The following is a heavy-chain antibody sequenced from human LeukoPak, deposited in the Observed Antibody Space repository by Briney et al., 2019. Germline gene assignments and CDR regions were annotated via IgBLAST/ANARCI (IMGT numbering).Heavy chain of an antibody. D-gene: IGHD3-3*01. CDR3: ARDIYPTGYYGFWSGYYGGAFDI. V-gene: IGHV3-33*01. CDR1: GFTFSSYG. J-gene: IGHJ3*02. Sequence: GGSLTLSCAASGFTFSSYGMHGLGQAPGKGREWVAVIWYDGSNIYYADSVSGRSTISRDNSKKTLYLQMNSLRAEDTAVYYCARDIYPTGYYGFWSGYYGGAFDIWGQGTMVTVSS. CDR2: IWYDGSNI.